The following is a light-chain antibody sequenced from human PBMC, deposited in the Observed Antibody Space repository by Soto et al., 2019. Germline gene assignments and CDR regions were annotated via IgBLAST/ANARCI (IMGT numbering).Light chain of an antibody. CDR1: QSISRTY. CDR2: ATS. J-gene: IGKJ4*01. Sequence: ENVLKQSPGTLSLSPGERATLSCRASQSISRTYLAWYQQKPVQAPRLLIYATSSRATGIPDRFSGSGSGTDFTLTISSLEPEDFAVYYCRQYGSSPPLSFGGGTKVDIK. V-gene: IGKV3-20*01. CDR3: RQYGSSPPLS.